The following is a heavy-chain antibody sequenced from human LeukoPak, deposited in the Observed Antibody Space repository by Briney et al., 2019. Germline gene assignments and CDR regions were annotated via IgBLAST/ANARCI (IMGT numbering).Heavy chain of an antibody. CDR1: GGSISSSSYY. CDR3: ARGGVGSTIDY. V-gene: IGHV4-39*01. CDR2: IYYSGST. Sequence: SETLSLTCTVSGGSISSSSYYWGWIRQPPGKGLEWIGSIYYSGSTYYNPSLKSRVTISVDTSKNQFSLKLSSVTAADTAVYYCARGGVGSTIDYWGQGTLVTVSS. D-gene: IGHD3-3*01. J-gene: IGHJ4*02.